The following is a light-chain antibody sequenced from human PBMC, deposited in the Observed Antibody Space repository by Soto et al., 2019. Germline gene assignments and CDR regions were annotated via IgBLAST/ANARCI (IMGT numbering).Light chain of an antibody. J-gene: IGLJ2*01. Sequence: QSVLTQPPSASGTPGQTVTISCSGSSSNIGSAYIYWYQHLPGTAPKLLIYRNNQRPSEVPDRFSASKSGTSASLAISGLRSVDDADYYCSAWDDSFVVFGGGTQLTVL. V-gene: IGLV1-47*01. CDR3: SAWDDSFVV. CDR2: RNN. CDR1: SSNIGSAY.